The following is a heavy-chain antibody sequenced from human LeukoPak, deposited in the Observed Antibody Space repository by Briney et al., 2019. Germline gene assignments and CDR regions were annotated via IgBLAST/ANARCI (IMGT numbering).Heavy chain of an antibody. V-gene: IGHV3-53*01. CDR3: ASFEWLLY. CDR2: IYSGGST. CDR1: GFTFSPFW. J-gene: IGHJ4*02. D-gene: IGHD3-3*01. Sequence: GGSLRLSCAASGFTFSPFWMHWVRQAPGKGLEWVSVIYSGGSTYYADSVKGRFTISRDNSKNTLYLQMNSLRAEDTAVYYCASFEWLLYWGQGTLVTASS.